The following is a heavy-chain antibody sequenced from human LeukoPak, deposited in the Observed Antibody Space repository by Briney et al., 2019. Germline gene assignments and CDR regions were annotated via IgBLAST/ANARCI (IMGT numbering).Heavy chain of an antibody. D-gene: IGHD4-11*01. CDR1: GYSISSGYY. Sequence: SETLSLTCAVSGYSISSGYYWGWIRQPPGKGLECIGSIYHSGSTYYNPSLKSRVTISADTSKNQFSLKLTSVTAADTAVYYCARQTPTGEYSHYRARFDYWGQGTLVTVSS. CDR2: IYHSGST. V-gene: IGHV4-38-2*01. CDR3: ARQTPTGEYSHYRARFDY. J-gene: IGHJ4*02.